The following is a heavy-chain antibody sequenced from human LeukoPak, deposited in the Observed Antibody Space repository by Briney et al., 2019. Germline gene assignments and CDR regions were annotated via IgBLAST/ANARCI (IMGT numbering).Heavy chain of an antibody. CDR3: ARAEVATTSPDY. CDR2: INPSGGST. Sequence: ASVMVSCKASGYTFTSYYMHWVRQAPGQGLEWMGIINPSGGSTSYAQKFQGRVTMTRDTSTSTVYMELSSLRSEDTAVYYCARAEVATTSPDYWGQGTLVTVSS. J-gene: IGHJ4*02. D-gene: IGHD5-12*01. CDR1: GYTFTSYY. V-gene: IGHV1-46*01.